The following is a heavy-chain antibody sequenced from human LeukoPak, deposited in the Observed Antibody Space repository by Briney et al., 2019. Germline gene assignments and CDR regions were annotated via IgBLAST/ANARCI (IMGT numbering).Heavy chain of an antibody. J-gene: IGHJ4*02. D-gene: IGHD6-13*01. CDR2: ISSSSSYI. CDR3: ARAGGHIAAAGYYYFDY. V-gene: IGHV3-21*01. Sequence: GGSLRLSCAASGFTFSSYSMNWVRQAPGKGLEWVSSISSSSSYIYYADSVKGRFTISRDNAKNSLYLQMNSLRAEDTAVYYCARAGGHIAAAGYYYFDYWGQGTLVTVSS. CDR1: GFTFSSYS.